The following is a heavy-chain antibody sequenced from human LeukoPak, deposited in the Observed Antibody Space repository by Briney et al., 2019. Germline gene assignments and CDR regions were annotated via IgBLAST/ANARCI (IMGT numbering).Heavy chain of an antibody. D-gene: IGHD3-10*02. CDR2: ISPSSGGT. J-gene: IGHJ4*02. CDR3: ARDVLTTFGYFSAADDF. V-gene: IGHV1-2*02. CDR1: GYTFTDYY. Sequence: ASVKVSCTACGYTFTDYYMHWVRQAPGQGLEWMGWISPSSGGTNYAQKFQGRVTMTRDTSTGTPYMELSRLRSDDTAMYYCARDVLTTFGYFSAADDFWGQGTLVTVSS.